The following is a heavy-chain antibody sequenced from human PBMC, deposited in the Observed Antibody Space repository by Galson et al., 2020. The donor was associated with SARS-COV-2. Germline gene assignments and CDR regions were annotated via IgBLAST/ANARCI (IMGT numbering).Heavy chain of an antibody. CDR2: INHSGST. J-gene: IGHJ4*02. V-gene: IGHV4-34*01. D-gene: IGHD4-17*01. CDR3: ARDDYGGNFFDY. CDR1: GGSFRNYY. Sequence: SQTLSLTCAVYGGSFRNYYWTWIRQSPEKGLEWLGEINHSGSTYYNPSLKSRVTISVDTSKNQFSLKLSSVTAADTAVYYCARDDYGGNFFDYWGQGTLVTVSS.